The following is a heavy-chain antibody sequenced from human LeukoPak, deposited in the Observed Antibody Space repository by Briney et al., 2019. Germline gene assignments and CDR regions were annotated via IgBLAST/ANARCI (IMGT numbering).Heavy chain of an antibody. CDR2: MISISNSI. CDR3: ARDYGWGYFDY. Sequence: GGSLRLSCAASGFTFSNAWMSWVRQAPGKGLEWVSSMISISNSIYYADSVRGRFTISRDNAKNSLYLQMNSLRAEDTAVYYCARDYGWGYFDYWGQGTLVTVSS. V-gene: IGHV3-21*04. CDR1: GFTFSNAW. J-gene: IGHJ4*02. D-gene: IGHD2-2*03.